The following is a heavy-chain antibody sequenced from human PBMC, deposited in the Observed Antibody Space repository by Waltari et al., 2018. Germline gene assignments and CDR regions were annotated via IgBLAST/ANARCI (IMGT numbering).Heavy chain of an antibody. Sequence: EVQLVESGGGLVQPGGSLRLSCAASGLNFRRYWTSWVRQAPVKGLEWVANIKEDGSEKYYVDSVKGRFTISRDNAKNSLYLQMNSLRAEDTAIYYCTSLIRETKDYDYWGQGTLVTVSS. CDR3: TSLIRETKDYDY. CDR1: GLNFRRYW. V-gene: IGHV3-7*01. D-gene: IGHD1-7*01. CDR2: IKEDGSEK. J-gene: IGHJ4*02.